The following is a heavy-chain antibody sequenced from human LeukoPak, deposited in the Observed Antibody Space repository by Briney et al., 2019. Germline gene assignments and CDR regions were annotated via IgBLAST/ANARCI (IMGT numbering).Heavy chain of an antibody. Sequence: SETLSLTCTVSGGSVSSGSYYWSWIRQPPGKGLEWIGYIYYGGSTNYNPSLKSRVTISVDTSKNQFSLKLSSVTAADTAVYYCAREWLYGSGGSPIDVWGKGTTVTVSS. CDR2: IYYGGST. V-gene: IGHV4-61*01. D-gene: IGHD3-10*01. CDR3: AREWLYGSGGSPIDV. CDR1: GGSVSSGSYY. J-gene: IGHJ6*04.